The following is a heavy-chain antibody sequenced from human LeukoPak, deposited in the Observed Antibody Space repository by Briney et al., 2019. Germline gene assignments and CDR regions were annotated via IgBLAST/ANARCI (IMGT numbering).Heavy chain of an antibody. D-gene: IGHD1-1*01. V-gene: IGHV3-7*05. Sequence: PGGSLRLSCAASGFTFNRHWMTWVRQAPGKGLEWVAHIKDDGSDKWYVDSVKGRFTISRDNAKNSVYLQMNSLRAEDTAVYYCARDGGHWNELDYWGQGTLVTVSA. CDR1: GFTFNRHW. CDR3: ARDGGHWNELDY. J-gene: IGHJ4*02. CDR2: IKDDGSDK.